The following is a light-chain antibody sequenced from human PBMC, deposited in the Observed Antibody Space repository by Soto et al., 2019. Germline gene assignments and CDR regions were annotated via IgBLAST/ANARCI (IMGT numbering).Light chain of an antibody. CDR2: GAS. CDR1: QSVSSSY. V-gene: IGKV3-20*01. Sequence: EIVLTQSPGTLSLSPGEGATLSCRASQSVSSSYLAWYQHKPGQAPRLLIYGASSRATGVPDRFSGSGSGTDFTLTISRLEPEDSAVYYCQQYGKTFGQGTKVEIK. CDR3: QQYGKT. J-gene: IGKJ1*01.